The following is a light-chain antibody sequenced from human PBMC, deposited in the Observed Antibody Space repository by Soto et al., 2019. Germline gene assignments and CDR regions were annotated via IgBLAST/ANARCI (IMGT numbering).Light chain of an antibody. V-gene: IGKV3-20*01. CDR2: GAS. CDR3: QQYGSSSIT. J-gene: IGKJ5*01. CDR1: QSISSTY. Sequence: EIVLTQSPGTLSLSPGERATLSCRASQSISSTYLAWYQQKPGQAPRLLIYGASSRPTGIPDRFSGSGSGTDFTLTISRLEPEDFAVHYCQQYGSSSITFGQGTRLEIK.